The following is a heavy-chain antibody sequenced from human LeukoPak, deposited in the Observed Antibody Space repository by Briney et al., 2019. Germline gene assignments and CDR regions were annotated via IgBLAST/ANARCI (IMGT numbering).Heavy chain of an antibody. J-gene: IGHJ4*02. V-gene: IGHV4-61*01. Sequence: SETLSLTCTVSGGSVSSGSYYWSWNRQPPGKGLEWIGYIYYSGSTNYNPSLKSRVTISVDTSKNQFSLKLSSVTAADTAVYYCARHGSSGYLYYFDYWGQGTLVTVSS. CDR1: GGSVSSGSYY. D-gene: IGHD3-22*01. CDR3: ARHGSSGYLYYFDY. CDR2: IYYSGST.